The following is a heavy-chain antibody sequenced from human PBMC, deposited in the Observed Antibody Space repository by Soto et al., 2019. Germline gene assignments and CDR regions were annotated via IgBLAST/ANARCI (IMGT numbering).Heavy chain of an antibody. CDR2: IYYSGST. V-gene: IGHV4-39*01. J-gene: IGHJ4*02. CDR1: GGSISSSSYY. Sequence: QLQLQESGPGLVKPSETLSLTCTVSGGSISSSSYYWGWIRQPPGKGLEWIGSIYYSGSTYYNPYLKSRVTISVDTSKNQFSLKLSSVTAADTAVYYCARHETTNFDYWGQGTLVTVSS. D-gene: IGHD4-17*01. CDR3: ARHETTNFDY.